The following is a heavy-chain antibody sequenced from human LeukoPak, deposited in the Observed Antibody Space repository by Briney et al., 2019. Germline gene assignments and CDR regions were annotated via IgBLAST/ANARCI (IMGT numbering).Heavy chain of an antibody. J-gene: IGHJ4*02. CDR2: IKEDGSEK. CDR3: VREFDC. CDR1: GFSSSRSW. V-gene: IGHV3-7*01. Sequence: GGSLRLSCAASGFSSSRSWMSWVRQAPGKGLEWVANIKEDGSEKQYVDSVKGRFTISRDNAKNSLYLQMNSLRAEDTAVYFCVREFDCWGQGALVTVSS.